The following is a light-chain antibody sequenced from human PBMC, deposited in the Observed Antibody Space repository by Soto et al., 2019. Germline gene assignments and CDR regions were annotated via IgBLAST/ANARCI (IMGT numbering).Light chain of an antibody. J-gene: IGKJ1*01. Sequence: EIVLTQSPATLSLSLGERATLSCRASQSVSSYLAWYQQKPGQAPRLLIYDASNRATGIPARFSGSGSGTDFTLTISRLEPEDFAVYYCQQYGSSSSWTFGQGTKVDIK. CDR1: QSVSSY. V-gene: IGKV3-11*01. CDR2: DAS. CDR3: QQYGSSSSWT.